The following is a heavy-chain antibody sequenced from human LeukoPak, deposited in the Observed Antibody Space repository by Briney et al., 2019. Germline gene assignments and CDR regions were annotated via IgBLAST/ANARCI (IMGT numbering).Heavy chain of an antibody. Sequence: SETLSLTCTVSIGSISSQPDYWVWIRQTPGQGLEWIASIHYRGHTFYNPSLKSRITISVDTSKNQMFLWPNSVTAADTAVYYCAKQRAYRGEWAFDIWGQGTRVIVS. CDR3: AKQRAYRGEWAFDI. J-gene: IGHJ3*02. CDR1: IGSISSQPDY. CDR2: IHYRGHT. D-gene: IGHD3-10*01. V-gene: IGHV4-39*01.